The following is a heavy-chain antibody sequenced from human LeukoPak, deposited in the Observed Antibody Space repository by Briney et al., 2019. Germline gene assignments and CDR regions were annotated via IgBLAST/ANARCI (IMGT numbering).Heavy chain of an antibody. V-gene: IGHV4-39*01. J-gene: IGHJ4*02. CDR1: GGSISSSSYY. CDR3: ARPDLDDYGGTYYFDY. D-gene: IGHD4-23*01. Sequence: SETLSLTCTVSGGSISSSSYYWGWIRQPPGKGLEWIGRIYYSGSTYYNPSLRSRVTISVDTSKNQFSLKLSSVTAADTAVYYFARPDLDDYGGTYYFDYWGQGTLVTVSS. CDR2: IYYSGST.